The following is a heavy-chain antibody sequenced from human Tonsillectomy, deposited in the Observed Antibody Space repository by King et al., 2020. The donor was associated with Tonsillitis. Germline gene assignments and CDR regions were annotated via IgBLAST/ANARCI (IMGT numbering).Heavy chain of an antibody. CDR2: ISSDGNNK. V-gene: IGHV3-30*04. D-gene: IGHD3-16*01. Sequence: VQLVESGGGVVQPGRSLRLSCAASGFTFSGYTMHWVRQAPGKGLEWVAVISSDGNNKYYADSVKGRFTISRDNSKNTLYLQMNSLRTEDTAVYYCTRAGGGAYVAYGGVWGYWGQGTLVTVSS. CDR1: GFTFSGYT. CDR3: TRAGGGAYVAYGGVWGY. J-gene: IGHJ4*02.